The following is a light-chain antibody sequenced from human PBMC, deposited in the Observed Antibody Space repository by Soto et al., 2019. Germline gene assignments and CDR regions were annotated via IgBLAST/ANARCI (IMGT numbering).Light chain of an antibody. CDR1: SSDVGLYDY. Sequence: QSALTQPASVSGSPGQSITVSCTGTSSDVGLYDYVSWYQQHPGKSPKLIVHEVSHRPSGVSSRFSGSKSGNTASLTISGLQTEDEADYYCSSYTTVFTYVFGTGTKVTVL. CDR2: EVS. V-gene: IGLV2-14*01. CDR3: SSYTTVFTYV. J-gene: IGLJ1*01.